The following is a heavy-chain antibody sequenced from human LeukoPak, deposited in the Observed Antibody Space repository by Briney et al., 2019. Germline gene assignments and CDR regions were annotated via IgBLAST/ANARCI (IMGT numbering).Heavy chain of an antibody. CDR3: AGVPYYYDSSGYYYYYYGMDV. CDR1: GGTFSSYA. Sequence: SVKVSCKASGGTFSSYAISWVRQAPGQGLEWMGGIIPIFGTANYAQKFQGRVTIAADESTSTAYMELSSLRSEDTAVYYCAGVPYYYDSSGYYYYYYGMDVWGQGTTVTVSS. V-gene: IGHV1-69*01. J-gene: IGHJ6*02. D-gene: IGHD3-22*01. CDR2: IIPIFGTA.